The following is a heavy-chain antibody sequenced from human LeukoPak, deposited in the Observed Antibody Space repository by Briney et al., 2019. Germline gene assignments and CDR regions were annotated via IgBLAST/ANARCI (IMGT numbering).Heavy chain of an antibody. V-gene: IGHV3-48*01. D-gene: IGHD3-3*01. J-gene: IGHJ6*03. CDR3: AKDGGYDLYYYYMDV. Sequence: GGSLRLSCAASGFTFSSYSMNWVRQAPRKGLEWVSYISSSSTTYYADSVKGRFTISRDNSKNTLYLQMNSLRAEDTAVYYCAKDGGYDLYYYYMDVWGKGTTVTVSS. CDR2: ISSSSTT. CDR1: GFTFSSYS.